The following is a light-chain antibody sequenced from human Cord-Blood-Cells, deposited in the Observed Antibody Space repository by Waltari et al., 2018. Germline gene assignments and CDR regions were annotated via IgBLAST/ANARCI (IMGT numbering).Light chain of an antibody. Sequence: SYVLTQPPSVSVAPGKTARITCGGNNIGSKSVHWYQQKPGQAPVLVIYYESDRPSGIPERFSGSNSGNTATLTISRVEAGDEADYYCQVWDSSSDHYVFGTGTMVTVL. V-gene: IGLV3-21*04. CDR1: NIGSKS. CDR2: YES. CDR3: QVWDSSSDHYV. J-gene: IGLJ1*01.